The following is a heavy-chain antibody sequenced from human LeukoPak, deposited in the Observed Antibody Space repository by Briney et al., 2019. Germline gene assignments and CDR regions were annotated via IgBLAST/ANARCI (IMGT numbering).Heavy chain of an antibody. CDR1: GFTVSSNY. J-gene: IGHJ5*02. CDR3: AREVAVAGKRWFDP. Sequence: GGSLRLSCAASGFTVSSNYMSWVRQAPGKGLEWVSVIYSGGSTYYADSVKGRFTISRDNSKNTLYLQINSLRAEDTAVYYCAREVAVAGKRWFDPWGQGTLVTVSS. D-gene: IGHD6-19*01. V-gene: IGHV3-66*02. CDR2: IYSGGST.